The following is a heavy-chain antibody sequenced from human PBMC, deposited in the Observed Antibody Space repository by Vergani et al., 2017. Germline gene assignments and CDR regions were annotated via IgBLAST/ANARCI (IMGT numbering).Heavy chain of an antibody. CDR3: AVEIYDYGGSRDFDY. J-gene: IGHJ4*02. V-gene: IGHV3-71*04. CDR2: IRSKTYGATT. D-gene: IGHD4-23*01. CDR1: GFTFSDFS. Sequence: EVQLVESGGGLVQPGGSLRLSCAASGFTFSDFSMSWVRQAPGKGLEWIGFIRSKTYGATTEYAASVRGRFTISRDDSKGIAYLQMSSLKKEDTAVYRCAVEIYDYGGSRDFDYWGQGTLVVVSS.